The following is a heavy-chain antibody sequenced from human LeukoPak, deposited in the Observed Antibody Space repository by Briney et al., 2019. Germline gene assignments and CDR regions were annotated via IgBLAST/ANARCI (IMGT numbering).Heavy chain of an antibody. Sequence: SETLSLTCTVSGGSISSGGYYWSWIRQHPGKGLEWIGYIYYSGSTNYNPSLKSRVTISVDTSKNQFSLKLSSVTAADTAVYYCARVGTVTTFGMDVWGQGTTVTVSS. CDR3: ARVGTVTTFGMDV. J-gene: IGHJ6*02. CDR2: IYYSGST. V-gene: IGHV4-61*08. D-gene: IGHD4-17*01. CDR1: GGSISSGGYY.